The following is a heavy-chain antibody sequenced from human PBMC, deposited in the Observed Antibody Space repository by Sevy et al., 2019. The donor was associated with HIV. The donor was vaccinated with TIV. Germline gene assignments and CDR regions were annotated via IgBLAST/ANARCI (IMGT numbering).Heavy chain of an antibody. D-gene: IGHD3-22*01. CDR1: GGSISSYY. V-gene: IGHV4-4*07. CDR3: ARDLYYDDSSGYFLGAFDI. Sequence: SETLSLTCTVSGGSISSYYWSWIRQPAGKGLEWIGRIYTSGSTNYNPSLKSRVTMSVDTSKNQFSLKLSSVTAADTAVYYCARDLYYDDSSGYFLGAFDIWGQGTMVTVSS. J-gene: IGHJ3*02. CDR2: IYTSGST.